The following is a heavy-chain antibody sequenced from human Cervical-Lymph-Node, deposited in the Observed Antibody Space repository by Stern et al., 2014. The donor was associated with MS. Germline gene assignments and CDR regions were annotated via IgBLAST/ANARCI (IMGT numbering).Heavy chain of an antibody. J-gene: IGHJ3*01. CDR3: AKDEWELPYHAFDV. CDR2: IVPIIGSV. V-gene: IGHV1-69*09. Sequence: MQLVESGADLKKPGSSAKVSCKASGGTFNSYTFSWVRQAPGQGLEWMGRIVPIIGSVNYAPNLQDRVTITADKSTTTVYMELRSLRSDDTAVYYCAKDEWELPYHAFDVWGQGTTVIVSS. CDR1: GGTFNSYT. D-gene: IGHD4-23*01.